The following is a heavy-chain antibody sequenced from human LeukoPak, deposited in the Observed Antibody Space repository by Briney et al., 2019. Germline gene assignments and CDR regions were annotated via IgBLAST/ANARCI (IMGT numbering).Heavy chain of an antibody. CDR2: ISSSGSTI. J-gene: IGHJ4*02. Sequence: PGGSLRLSCAASGFTFSSYEMNWVRQAPGKGLEWVSYISSSGSTIYYADSVKGRFTISRDNSKNTLYLQMNSLRPEDTAVYYCARDLGDYYATSGIFDLWGQGTVVPVSS. D-gene: IGHD3-22*01. CDR1: GFTFSSYE. CDR3: ARDLGDYYATSGIFDL. V-gene: IGHV3-48*03.